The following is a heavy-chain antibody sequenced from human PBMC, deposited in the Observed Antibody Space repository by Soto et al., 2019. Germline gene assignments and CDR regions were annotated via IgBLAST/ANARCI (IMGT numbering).Heavy chain of an antibody. J-gene: IGHJ1*01. V-gene: IGHV3-15*01. Sequence: PVGSLRLSCTSSVFTFYNTWMSCVRHSPGKWLEWVGRVKSKTDGGATDYTAPVKGRFTISRDDSQNTLYLQMNSLQTDDTAVYYCSTARRSGYDPQFELWGQGTLVNLSS. CDR3: STARRSGYDPQFEL. CDR2: VKSKTDGGAT. D-gene: IGHD3-3*01. CDR1: VFTFYNTW.